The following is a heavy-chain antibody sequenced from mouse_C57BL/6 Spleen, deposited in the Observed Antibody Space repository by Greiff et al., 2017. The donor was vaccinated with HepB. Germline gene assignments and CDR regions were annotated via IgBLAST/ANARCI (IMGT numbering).Heavy chain of an antibody. Sequence: QVQLQQSGAELARPGASVKLSCKASGYTFTSYGISWVKQRTGQGLEWIGEIYPRSGNTYYIEKFKGKATLTADKSSSTAYMELRSLTSEDSAVYFCARKDTYYSNYDYWGQGTTLTVSS. CDR1: GYTFTSYG. CDR3: ARKDTYYSNYDY. J-gene: IGHJ2*01. D-gene: IGHD2-5*01. V-gene: IGHV1-81*01. CDR2: IYPRSGNT.